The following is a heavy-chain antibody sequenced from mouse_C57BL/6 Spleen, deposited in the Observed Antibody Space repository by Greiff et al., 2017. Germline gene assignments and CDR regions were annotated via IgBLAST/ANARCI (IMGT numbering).Heavy chain of an antibody. V-gene: IGHV1-82*01. Sequence: QVQLQQSGPELVKPGASVKISCKASGYAFSSSWMNWVKQRPGKGLEWIGRIYPGDGDTNYNGKFKGKATLTADKSSSTAYMQLSSLTSEDSAVYFGARERSLLPFAYWGQGTLVTVSA. J-gene: IGHJ3*01. CDR1: GYAFSSSW. CDR2: IYPGDGDT. D-gene: IGHD2-10*01. CDR3: ARERSLLPFAY.